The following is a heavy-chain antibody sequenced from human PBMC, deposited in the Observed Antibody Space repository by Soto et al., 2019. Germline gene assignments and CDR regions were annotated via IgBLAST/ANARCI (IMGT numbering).Heavy chain of an antibody. CDR1: GFSVSSNY. Sequence: GGSLRLSCAASGFSVSSNYMSWVRQAPGKGLEWVSVLYSGGSSYYADSVKGRFTISRDNPKNTLYLQMNSLRADDTAVYYCARDPSSGWYDYWGQGTQVTVSS. CDR2: LYSGGSS. V-gene: IGHV3-53*01. CDR3: ARDPSSGWYDY. D-gene: IGHD6-19*01. J-gene: IGHJ4*02.